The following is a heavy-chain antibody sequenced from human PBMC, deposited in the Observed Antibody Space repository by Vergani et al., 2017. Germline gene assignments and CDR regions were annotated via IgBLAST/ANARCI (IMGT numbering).Heavy chain of an antibody. Sequence: EVQLVESGGGLVKPGGSLRLSCAASGFTFSSYSMNWVRQAPGKGLEWVSSISSSSSYIYYADSVKGRFTISRDNAKNSLYLRMNSLRAEDTAVYYCARDCLVSPYGSGRGMDVWGQGTTVTVSS. D-gene: IGHD3-10*01. V-gene: IGHV3-21*01. J-gene: IGHJ6*02. CDR2: ISSSSSYI. CDR1: GFTFSSYS. CDR3: ARDCLVSPYGSGRGMDV.